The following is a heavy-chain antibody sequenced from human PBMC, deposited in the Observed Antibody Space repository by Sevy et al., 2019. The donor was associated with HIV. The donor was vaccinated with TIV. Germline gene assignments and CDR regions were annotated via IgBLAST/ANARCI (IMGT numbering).Heavy chain of an antibody. CDR3: ARAPGLLLGVGWFDP. V-gene: IGHV4-30-4*01. J-gene: IGHJ5*02. CDR1: GGSISSGDYY. CDR2: IYYSGST. Sequence: SETLSLTCTVSGGSISSGDYYWSWIRQPPGKGLEWIGYIYYSGSTYYNPSLKSRVTISVDTSKNQFSLKLSSVTAADTAVYYCARAPGLLLGVGWFDPWGQGTLVTVSS. D-gene: IGHD3-3*01.